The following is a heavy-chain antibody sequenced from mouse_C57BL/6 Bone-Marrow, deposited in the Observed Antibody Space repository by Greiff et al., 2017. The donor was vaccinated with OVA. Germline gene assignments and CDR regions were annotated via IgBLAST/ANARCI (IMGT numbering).Heavy chain of an antibody. CDR1: GYTFTSYG. CDR3: ARGSITPFAY. Sequence: VQLQQSGAELARPGASVKMSCKASGYTFTSYGISWVKQRTGQGLEWIGEIYPRSGNTYYNEKFKGKATLTADKSSSTAYMELRSLTSEDSAVYFCARGSITPFAYWGQGTLVTVSA. D-gene: IGHD1-3*01. V-gene: IGHV1-81*01. J-gene: IGHJ3*01. CDR2: IYPRSGNT.